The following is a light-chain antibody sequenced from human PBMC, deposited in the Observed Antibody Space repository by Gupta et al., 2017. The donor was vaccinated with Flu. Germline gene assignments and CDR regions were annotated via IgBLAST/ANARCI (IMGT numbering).Light chain of an antibody. CDR3: LLFYGGARV. Sequence: QTVVTQEPSLTVSPGGTVTLTCASSTGAVTSDYYPDWFQQKPGQAPRALIYSTNKRHSWTPARFSGSIVGGKAALTLSGVQPEDEADYYCLLFYGGARVFGGGTKLTVL. CDR2: STN. V-gene: IGLV7-43*01. J-gene: IGLJ3*02. CDR1: TGAVTSDYY.